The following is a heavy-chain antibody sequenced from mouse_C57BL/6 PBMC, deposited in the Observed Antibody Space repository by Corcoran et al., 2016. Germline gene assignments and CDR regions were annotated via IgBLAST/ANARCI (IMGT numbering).Heavy chain of an antibody. CDR2: ISYDGSN. Sequence: DVQLQESGPGLVKPSQSLSLTCSVTGYSITSGYYWNWIRQFPGNKLEWMGSISYDGSNNYNPSLKHRIAIPRDTSKNQIFLKLNSVTTEDTATYYGARDDYDPLVYGCQGTLVTVSA. J-gene: IGHJ3*01. CDR1: GYSITSGYY. CDR3: ARDDYDPLVY. V-gene: IGHV3-6*01. D-gene: IGHD2-4*01.